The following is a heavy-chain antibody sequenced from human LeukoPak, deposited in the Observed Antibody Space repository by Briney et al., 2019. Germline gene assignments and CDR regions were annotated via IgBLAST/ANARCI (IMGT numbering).Heavy chain of an antibody. Sequence: GSLRLSCAASGFTFSSYEMNWVRQAPGKGLEWVSYISSSGSTIYYADSVKGRFTISRDNAKNSLYLQMNSLKTEDTAVYYCTRQTYYYDSSGYLVDYWGQGTLVTVSS. CDR3: TRQTYYYDSSGYLVDY. CDR1: GFTFSSYE. CDR2: ISSSGSTI. D-gene: IGHD3-22*01. V-gene: IGHV3-48*03. J-gene: IGHJ4*02.